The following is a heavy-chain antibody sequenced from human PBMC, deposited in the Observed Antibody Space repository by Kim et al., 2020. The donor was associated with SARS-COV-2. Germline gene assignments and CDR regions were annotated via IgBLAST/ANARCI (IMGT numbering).Heavy chain of an antibody. Sequence: RFTISRDNSKNTLYLQMNSLRAEDTAVYYCAKDLSITMIVVPSPGGSFDYWGQGTLVTVSS. V-gene: IGHV3-30*02. J-gene: IGHJ4*02. D-gene: IGHD3-22*01. CDR3: AKDLSITMIVVPSPGGSFDY.